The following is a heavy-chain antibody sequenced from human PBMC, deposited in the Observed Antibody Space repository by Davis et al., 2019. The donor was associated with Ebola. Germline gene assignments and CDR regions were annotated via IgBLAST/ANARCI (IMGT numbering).Heavy chain of an antibody. CDR1: GYTFTSYY. CDR3: ARGEATVTTLMGMGYYYYGMDV. Sequence: ASVKVSCKASGYTFTSYYMHWVRQAPGQGLEWMGIINPSGGSTSYAQKFQGRVTMTRDTSTSTVYMELSSLRSEDTAVYYCARGEATVTTLMGMGYYYYGMDVWGQGTTVTVSS. V-gene: IGHV1-46*01. J-gene: IGHJ6*02. CDR2: INPSGGST. D-gene: IGHD4-11*01.